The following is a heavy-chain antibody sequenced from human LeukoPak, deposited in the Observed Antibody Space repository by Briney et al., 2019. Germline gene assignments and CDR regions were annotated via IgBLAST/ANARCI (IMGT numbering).Heavy chain of an antibody. CDR3: SVLTDDAGYSDY. V-gene: IGHV4-31*03. CDR2: IYYSGST. CDR1: GGSISSGGYY. D-gene: IGHD1-1*01. Sequence: SETLSLTCTVSGGSISSGGYYWSWIRQHPGKGLEWIGYIYYSGSTYYNPSLKSRVTISVDTSKNQFSLKLSSVTAADTAVYYSSVLTDDAGYSDYWGQGTLVTVSS. J-gene: IGHJ4*02.